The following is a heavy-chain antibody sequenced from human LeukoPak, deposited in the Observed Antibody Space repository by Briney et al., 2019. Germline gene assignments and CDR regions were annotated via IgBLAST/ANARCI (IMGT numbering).Heavy chain of an antibody. CDR2: IYYSGST. CDR1: GGSISSSSYY. CDR3: ARIRFRVDP. J-gene: IGHJ5*02. V-gene: IGHV4-39*07. Sequence: SETLSLTCTVSGGSISSSSYYWGWIRQPPGKGLEWIGSIYYSGSTYYNPSLKSRVTISVDTSKNQFSLKLSSVTAADTAVYYCARIRFRVDPWGQGTLVTVSS. D-gene: IGHD3-3*01.